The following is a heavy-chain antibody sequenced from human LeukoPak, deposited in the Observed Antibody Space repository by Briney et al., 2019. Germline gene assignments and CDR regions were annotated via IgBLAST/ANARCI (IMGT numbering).Heavy chain of an antibody. Sequence: VASVKVSCKASGYTFTGYYMHWVRQAPGQGLEWMGWINPNSGGTNYAQKFQGRVTMTRDTSISTAYMELSRLRFDDTAVYYCARDGTTSLSYYYGMDVWGQGTTVTVSS. CDR3: ARDGTTSLSYYYGMDV. CDR2: INPNSGGT. D-gene: IGHD1-1*01. J-gene: IGHJ6*02. CDR1: GYTFTGYY. V-gene: IGHV1-2*02.